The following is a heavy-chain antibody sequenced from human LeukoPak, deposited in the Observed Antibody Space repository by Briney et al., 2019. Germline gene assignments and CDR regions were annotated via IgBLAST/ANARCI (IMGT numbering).Heavy chain of an antibody. CDR2: MNPNSGNT. D-gene: IGHD3-3*01. J-gene: IGHJ6*03. CDR1: GYTFTSYD. V-gene: IGHV1-8*01. CDR3: AIITIFGVARYMDV. Sequence: GASVKVSCKASGYTFTSYDINWVRQATGQGLEWMGWMNPNSGNTGYAQKFRGRVTMTRNTSISTAYMELSSLRSEDTAVYYCAIITIFGVARYMDVWGKGTTVTVSS.